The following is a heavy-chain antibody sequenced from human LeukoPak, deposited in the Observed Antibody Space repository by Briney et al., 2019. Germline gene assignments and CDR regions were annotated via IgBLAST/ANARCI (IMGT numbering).Heavy chain of an antibody. CDR2: INHSGST. CDR3: ARATAVAVAGTTWFDP. CDR1: GGSFSGYY. V-gene: IGHV4-34*01. D-gene: IGHD6-19*01. Sequence: SETLSLTCAVYGGSFSGYYWSWIRQPPGKGLEWIGEINHSGSTNYNPSLKSRVTISVDTSKNQFSLKLSSVTAADTAVYYCARATAVAVAGTTWFDPWGQGTLVTVSS. J-gene: IGHJ5*02.